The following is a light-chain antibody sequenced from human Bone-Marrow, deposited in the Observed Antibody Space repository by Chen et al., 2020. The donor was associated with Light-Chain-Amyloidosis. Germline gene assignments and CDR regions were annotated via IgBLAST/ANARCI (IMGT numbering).Light chain of an antibody. CDR2: GAS. CDR1: QSVSADY. V-gene: IGKV3-20*01. J-gene: IGKJ1*01. Sequence: DILLTQSPGTLSLSPGERASLSCRASQSVSADYLAWYQQKPGQAPRLLIYGASSRATGIPDRFSGSGSGTDFTLTISRLEPEDFAVYYCQQFADSRTFGQGTKVEVK. CDR3: QQFADSRT.